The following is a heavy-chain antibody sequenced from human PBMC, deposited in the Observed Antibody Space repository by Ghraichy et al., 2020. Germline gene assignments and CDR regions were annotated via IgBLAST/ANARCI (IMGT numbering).Heavy chain of an antibody. V-gene: IGHV2-70*11. CDR2: IDWDDDK. CDR3: ARITAVVEAFDI. J-gene: IGHJ3*02. CDR1: GFSLSTSGMC. D-gene: IGHD6-19*01. Sequence: SGPTLVKPTQTLTLTCTFSGFSLSTSGMCVSWIRQPPGKALEWLARIDWDDDKYYSTSLKTRLTISKDTSKNQVVLTLTNVDPVDTATYYCARITAVVEAFDIWGQGAMVTVSS.